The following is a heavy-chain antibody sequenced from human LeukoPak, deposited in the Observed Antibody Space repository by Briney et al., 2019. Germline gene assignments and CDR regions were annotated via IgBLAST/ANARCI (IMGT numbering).Heavy chain of an antibody. CDR1: GFTFSSYS. CDR3: ARGLIFGVVIIPFDY. Sequence: GGSLRLSCAASGFTFSSYSMNWVRQAPGKGLEWVSSISSSSSYIYYADSVKGRFTIPRDNAKNSLYLQMNSLRAEDTAVYYCARGLIFGVVIIPFDYWGQGTLVTVSS. CDR2: ISSSSSYI. D-gene: IGHD3-3*01. J-gene: IGHJ4*02. V-gene: IGHV3-21*01.